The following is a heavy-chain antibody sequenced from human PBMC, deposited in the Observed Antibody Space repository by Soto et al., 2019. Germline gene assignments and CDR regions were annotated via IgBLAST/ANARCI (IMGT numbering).Heavy chain of an antibody. CDR1: GGSISSSSYY. V-gene: IGHV4-39*01. D-gene: IGHD5-18*01. J-gene: IGHJ4*02. CDR2: IYYSGST. Sequence: PSATLSLTCTVSGGSISSSSYYWGWIRQPPGKGLEWIGSIYYSGSTYYNPSLKSRVTISVDTSKNQFSLKLSSVTAADTAVYYCARTITAMPLDWGQGTLVTVSS. CDR3: ARTITAMPLD.